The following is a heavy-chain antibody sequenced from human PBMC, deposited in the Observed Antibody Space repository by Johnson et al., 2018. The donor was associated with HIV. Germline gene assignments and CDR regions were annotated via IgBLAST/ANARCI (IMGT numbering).Heavy chain of an antibody. V-gene: IGHV3-7*01. CDR2: IKQDGSEK. D-gene: IGHD4-17*01. Sequence: VQLVESGGGVVQPGGSLRLSCAASGFTFSSYGMHWVRQAPGKGLEWVANIKQDGSEKYYVASVKGRLTISRDNAKNSLYLQMNSLRAEDTAVYYCASSRANDYGIPDAFPVWGQGTMVTVSS. CDR3: ASSRANDYGIPDAFPV. J-gene: IGHJ3*01. CDR1: GFTFSSYG.